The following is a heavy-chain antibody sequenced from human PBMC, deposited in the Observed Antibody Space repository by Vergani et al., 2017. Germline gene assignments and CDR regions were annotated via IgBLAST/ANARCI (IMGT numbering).Heavy chain of an antibody. CDR2: ISGSGGGT. V-gene: IGHV3-23*01. CDR1: GFTFSRHA. CDR3: ARTISAYFDY. J-gene: IGHJ4*02. Sequence: EVQLLESGGDLVQTGGSLRLSCVASGFTFSRHAMNWVRQAPGKGLEWVSAISGSGGGTYYADSVKGRFTISRDNSKNTLFLQMNSLRVEDTAVYYCARTISAYFDYWGQGTLVTVSS. D-gene: IGHD5-12*01.